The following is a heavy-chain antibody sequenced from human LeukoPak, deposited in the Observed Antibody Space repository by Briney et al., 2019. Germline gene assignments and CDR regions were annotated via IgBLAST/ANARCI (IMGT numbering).Heavy chain of an antibody. J-gene: IGHJ4*02. CDR1: GYTFTSSG. V-gene: IGHV1-18*01. CDR2: ISAYNGDT. Sequence: ASVKVSCKAAGYTFTSSGTSWVRQAPGQGLEWMGWISAYNGDTNYAQNVQGRLTMTTDTSTGTAYMELRSLRSDDTAVYYCGRLADKKLQRFLDSWGQGTLVTVSS. D-gene: IGHD1-1*01. CDR3: GRLADKKLQRFLDS.